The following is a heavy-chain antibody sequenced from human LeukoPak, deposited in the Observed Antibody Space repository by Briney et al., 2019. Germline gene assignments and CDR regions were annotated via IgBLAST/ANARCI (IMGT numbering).Heavy chain of an antibody. CDR1: GGSFSGYS. CDR2: IYHSGST. Sequence: SETLSLTCAVYGGSFSGYSWSWIRQPPGKGLEWIGYIYHSGSTYYNPSLKSRVTISVDRSKNQFSLKLSSVTAADTAVYYCARVSHQLLYDYWGQGTLVTVSS. V-gene: IGHV4-30-2*01. D-gene: IGHD2-2*01. J-gene: IGHJ4*02. CDR3: ARVSHQLLYDY.